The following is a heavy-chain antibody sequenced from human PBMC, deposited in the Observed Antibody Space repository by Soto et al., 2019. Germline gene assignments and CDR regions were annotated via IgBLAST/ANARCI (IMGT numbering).Heavy chain of an antibody. CDR2: IYYSGST. J-gene: IGHJ4*02. CDR1: GGSISSSSNN. Sequence: SETLSLTCTVSGGSISSSSNNGGWIRQPPGKGLEWIGSIYYSGSTYYNPSLKGRVAISVDTSKNQFSLNLTSVTAADTAVYYCARHLDIVATTPGFDYWGRGTLVTVSS. D-gene: IGHD5-12*01. V-gene: IGHV4-39*01. CDR3: ARHLDIVATTPGFDY.